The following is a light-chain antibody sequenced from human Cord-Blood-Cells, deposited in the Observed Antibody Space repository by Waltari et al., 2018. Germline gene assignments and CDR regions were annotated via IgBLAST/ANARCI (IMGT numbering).Light chain of an antibody. V-gene: IGLV2-11*01. Sequence: QSALTQPRSVSGSPGQSVTISCTGTSSDVGGYNYVSWYQQPPGKAPKLMIYDVSNRPSGVPDRFSGSKSGNTASLTISGLQAEDEADYYCCSYAGSYTLVFGGGTKLTVL. CDR3: CSYAGSYTLV. J-gene: IGLJ3*02. CDR2: DVS. CDR1: SSDVGGYNY.